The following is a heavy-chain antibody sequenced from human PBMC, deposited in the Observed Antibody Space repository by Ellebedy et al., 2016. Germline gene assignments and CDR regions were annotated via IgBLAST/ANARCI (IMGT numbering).Heavy chain of an antibody. CDR3: AKDTSGYYGGYFDF. Sequence: RGSLRLSXEASGLPFGSKGMHWVRQAPGKGLEWVAAISYDGEGTDYADAVKGRFTISRDNSEDTLFLQMNSLRAEDTAVYYCAKDTSGYYGGYFDFWGQGTLVTVSS. J-gene: IGHJ4*02. D-gene: IGHD3-22*01. V-gene: IGHV3-30*18. CDR2: ISYDGEGT. CDR1: GLPFGSKG.